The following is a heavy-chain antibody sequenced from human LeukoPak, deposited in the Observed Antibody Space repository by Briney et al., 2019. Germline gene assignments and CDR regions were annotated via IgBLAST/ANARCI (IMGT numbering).Heavy chain of an antibody. CDR2: IHYSGST. CDR3: ARDSREAYCGGDCSDAFDI. V-gene: IGHV4-59*12. J-gene: IGHJ3*02. CDR1: GDSISSYY. D-gene: IGHD2-21*02. Sequence: PSETLSLTCTVSGDSISSYYWNWIRQPPGKGLEWIGYIHYSGSTNYNPSLKSRVNISVDTSKKQFSLKLSSVTAADTAVYYCARDSREAYCGGDCSDAFDIWGQGTMVTVSS.